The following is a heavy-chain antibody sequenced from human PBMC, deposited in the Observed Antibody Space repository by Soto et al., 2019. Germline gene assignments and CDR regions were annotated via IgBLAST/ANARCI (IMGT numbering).Heavy chain of an antibody. V-gene: IGHV1-69*13. CDR2: IIPIFGTA. Sequence: SVKVSCKASGGTFSSYAISWVRQAPGQGLEWMGGIIPIFGTANYAQKFQGRVTITADESTSTAYMELSSLRSEDTAVYYCARHDCISSSCYYYYYYGMDVWGQGTTVTVSS. CDR3: ARHDCISSSCYYYYYYGMDV. D-gene: IGHD2-2*01. J-gene: IGHJ6*02. CDR1: GGTFSSYA.